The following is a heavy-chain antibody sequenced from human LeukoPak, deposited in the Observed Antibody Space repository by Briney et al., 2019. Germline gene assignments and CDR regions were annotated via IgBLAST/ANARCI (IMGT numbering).Heavy chain of an antibody. Sequence: GGSLRLSCAASGFTFSSYWMTWVRQAPGKGLEWVSAISGSGGSTYYADSVKGRFTIPRDNSKNTLYLQMNSLRAEDTAVYYCAKGGGTVLRYFDWLFGYWGQGTLVTVSS. CDR2: ISGSGGST. CDR3: AKGGGTVLRYFDWLFGY. D-gene: IGHD3-9*01. V-gene: IGHV3-23*01. J-gene: IGHJ4*02. CDR1: GFTFSSYW.